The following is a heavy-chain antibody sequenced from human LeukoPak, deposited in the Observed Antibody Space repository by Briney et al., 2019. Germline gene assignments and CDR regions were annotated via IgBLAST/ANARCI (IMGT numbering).Heavy chain of an antibody. J-gene: IGHJ4*02. CDR2: IYYSGST. CDR1: GGSISSYY. V-gene: IGHV4-59*01. Sequence: SETLSLTCTVSGGSISSYYWSWIRQPPGKGLEWIGYIYYSGSTNYNPSLKSRVTISVDTSKNQFSLKLSSVTAADTAVYYCARGALIVGALNYWGQGTLVTVSS. CDR3: ARGALIVGALNY. D-gene: IGHD1-26*01.